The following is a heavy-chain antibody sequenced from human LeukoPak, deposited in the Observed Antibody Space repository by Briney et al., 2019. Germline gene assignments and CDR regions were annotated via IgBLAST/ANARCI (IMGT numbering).Heavy chain of an antibody. J-gene: IGHJ4*02. CDR1: GFTFSSYW. CDR3: ASTQRYYYDSSGYKGGFDY. D-gene: IGHD3-22*01. CDR2: IKQDGSEK. V-gene: IGHV3-7*01. Sequence: GGSLRLSCAASGFTFSSYWMSWVRQAPGKGLEWVANIKQDGSEKYYVDSVKGRFTISRDNAKNSLYLQMNSLRAEDTAVYNCASTQRYYYDSSGYKGGFDYWGQGTLVTVSS.